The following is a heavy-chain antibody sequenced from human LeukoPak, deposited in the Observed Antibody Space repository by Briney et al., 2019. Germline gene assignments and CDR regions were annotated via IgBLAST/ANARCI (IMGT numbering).Heavy chain of an antibody. CDR1: VVRVSDSY. CDR3: ARGENYYFHPDV. D-gene: IGHD2/OR15-2a*01. CDR2: LYSGGDT. J-gene: IGHJ6*04. Sequence: GGSLSISCAPSVVRVSDSYMSWVRQAPGKGLEWVSILYSGGDTYYSASVRGRFTISRDNSKNTLYLQMNTLSAADTAVYFCARGENYYFHPDVWGKGATVTVSS. V-gene: IGHV3-66*02.